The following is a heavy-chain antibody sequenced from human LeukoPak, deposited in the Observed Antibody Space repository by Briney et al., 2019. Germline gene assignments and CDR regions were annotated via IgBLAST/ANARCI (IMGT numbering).Heavy chain of an antibody. CDR2: INGNSGTI. CDR3: AKDMTYASGWGIDS. D-gene: IGHD6-19*01. CDR1: GFTFDDYG. Sequence: GGSLRLSCAASGFTFDDYGMFWVRQAPGKGLEWVAGINGNSGTIAYADSVKGRFTISRDNAKKSLYLQMNSLRIEDTALYYCAKDMTYASGWGIDSWGQGTLVTVSS. V-gene: IGHV3-9*01. J-gene: IGHJ4*02.